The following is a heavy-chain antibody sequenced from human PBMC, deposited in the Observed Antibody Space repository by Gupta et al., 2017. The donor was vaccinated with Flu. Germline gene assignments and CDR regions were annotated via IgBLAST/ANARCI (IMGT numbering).Heavy chain of an antibody. J-gene: IGHJ6*03. CDR3: ARRVAVKYFMDV. Sequence: CLSDNYWSWIRQSPGKGLEWSGEINYSGNTNYYPSLKSRVTISFDTYKNKFSLKLNSVTAADTAIYYYARRVAVKYFMDVWGKGTTVTVSS. D-gene: IGHD3-10*01. CDR2: INYSGNT. V-gene: IGHV4-34*01. CDR1: CLSDNY.